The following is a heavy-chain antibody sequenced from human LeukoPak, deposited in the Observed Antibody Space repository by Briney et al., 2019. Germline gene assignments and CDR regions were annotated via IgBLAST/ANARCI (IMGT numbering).Heavy chain of an antibody. CDR2: INHSGST. D-gene: IGHD6-13*01. CDR1: GFTFSSYS. CDR3: AGGEYSSSWFDYYYYYGMDV. J-gene: IGHJ6*02. Sequence: GSLRLSCAASGFTFSSYSMNWVRQPPGKGLEWIGEINHSGSTNYNPSLKSRVTISVDTSKNQFSLKLSSVTAADTAVYYCAGGEYSSSWFDYYYYYGMDVWGQGTTVTVSS. V-gene: IGHV4-34*01.